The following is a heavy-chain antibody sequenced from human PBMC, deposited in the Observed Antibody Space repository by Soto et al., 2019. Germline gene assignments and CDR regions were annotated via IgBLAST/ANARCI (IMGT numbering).Heavy chain of an antibody. CDR3: GTGDIWISYFTVDS. J-gene: IGHJ4*02. D-gene: IGHD3-3*01. CDR1: GGSFGKSA. CDR2: CIPVYRTL. Sequence: AASVKVSFKASGGSFGKSAINWVRQTPGQGLEWLGGCIPVYRTLSYAQKFQGRITITAEQATGTAYMTLSSLASDDTAVYYWGTGDIWISYFTVDSWGQGTRVTVSS. V-gene: IGHV1-69*13.